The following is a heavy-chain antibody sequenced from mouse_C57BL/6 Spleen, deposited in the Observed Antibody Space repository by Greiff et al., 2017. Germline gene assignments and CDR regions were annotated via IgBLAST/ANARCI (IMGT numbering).Heavy chain of an antibody. CDR2: IYPGDGDT. V-gene: IGHV1-82*01. D-gene: IGHD1-1*01. J-gene: IGHJ1*03. CDR3: ARSHYYGSSWGYFDV. Sequence: VQLQQSGPELVKPGASVKISCKASGYAFSSSWMNWVKQRPGKGLEWIGRIYPGDGDTNYNGKFKGKATLTADKSSSTAYMQLSSLTSEGSAVYFCARSHYYGSSWGYFDVWGTGTTVTVSS. CDR1: GYAFSSSW.